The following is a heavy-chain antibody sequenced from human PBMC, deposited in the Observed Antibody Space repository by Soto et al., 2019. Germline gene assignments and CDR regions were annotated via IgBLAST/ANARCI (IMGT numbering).Heavy chain of an antibody. V-gene: IGHV3-33*01. CDR1: GFTFSSYG. D-gene: IGHD6-13*01. Sequence: GGSLRLSCAAAGFTFSSYGMHWVRQAPGKGLEWVAVIWYDGSNKYYADSVKGRFTISRDNSKNTLYLQMNSLRAEDTAVYYCAREESSRWYGEDGMDVWGQGTTVTASS. CDR2: IWYDGSNK. CDR3: AREESSRWYGEDGMDV. J-gene: IGHJ6*02.